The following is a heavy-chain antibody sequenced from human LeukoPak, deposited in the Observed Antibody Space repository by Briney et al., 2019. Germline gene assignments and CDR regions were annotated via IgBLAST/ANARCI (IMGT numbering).Heavy chain of an antibody. CDR2: IRGSWGST. CDR3: AKRLQDIAAP. D-gene: IGHD6-13*01. Sequence: GGSLRLSCAASGFTFSSCAMRGVRGARGGAGVGVSDIRGSWGSTYYADSVKGRFTISRDNSKNTLYLQMNSLRAEDRAVYYCAKRLQDIAAPWGQGTLVTVSS. CDR1: GFTFSSCA. J-gene: IGHJ4*02. V-gene: IGHV3-23*01.